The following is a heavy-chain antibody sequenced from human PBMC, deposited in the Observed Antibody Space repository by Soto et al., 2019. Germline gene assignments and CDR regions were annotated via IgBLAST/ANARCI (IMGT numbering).Heavy chain of an antibody. CDR1: GYTFTSYA. D-gene: IGHD2-2*01. CDR2: INAGNGNT. Sequence: ASVKVSCKASGYTFTSYAMHWVRQAPGQRLEWMGWINAGNGNTKYSQKFQGRVTITRDTSASTAYMELSSPRSEDTAVYYCARGLLGYCSSTSCPEVYYYGMDVWGQGTTVTVSS. CDR3: ARGLLGYCSSTSCPEVYYYGMDV. V-gene: IGHV1-3*01. J-gene: IGHJ6*02.